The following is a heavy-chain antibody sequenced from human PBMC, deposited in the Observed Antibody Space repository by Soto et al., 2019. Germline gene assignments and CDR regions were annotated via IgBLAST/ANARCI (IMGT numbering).Heavy chain of an antibody. CDR1: GYTFTSYC. Sequence: GASVEVSCKASGYTFTSYCISWVLQAPGQGLEWMGWISAYNGNTNYAQKLQGRVTMTADTSTSTAYMELRSLRSDDTAVYYCARDRGVHCSGGSCYSGWLDPWGQGTLVTVSS. D-gene: IGHD2-15*01. J-gene: IGHJ5*02. CDR2: ISAYNGNT. CDR3: ARDRGVHCSGGSCYSGWLDP. V-gene: IGHV1-18*04.